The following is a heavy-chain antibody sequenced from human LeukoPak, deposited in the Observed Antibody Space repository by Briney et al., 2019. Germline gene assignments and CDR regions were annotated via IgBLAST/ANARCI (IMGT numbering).Heavy chain of an antibody. V-gene: IGHV5-51*01. J-gene: IGHJ3*02. CDR2: IYPGDSDT. D-gene: IGHD3-10*01. CDR1: GYSFTSYW. CDR3: ASSSPMYYYGSGPWAFDI. Sequence: GESLKISCKGSGYSFTSYWIGWVRQMPGKGLEWMGIIYPGDSDTRYSPSFQGQVTISADKSISTAYLQWSSLKASDTAMYYCASSSPMYYYGSGPWAFDIWGQGTMVTVSS.